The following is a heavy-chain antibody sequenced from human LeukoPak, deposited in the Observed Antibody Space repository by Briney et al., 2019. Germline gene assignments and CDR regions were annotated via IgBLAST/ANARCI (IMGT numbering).Heavy chain of an antibody. CDR2: ISSSSSYI. J-gene: IGHJ4*02. D-gene: IGHD5-18*01. V-gene: IGHV3-21*01. CDR3: ARGFRNTAMVYHY. Sequence: GGSLRLSCAASGFTFSSYSMNWVRQAPGKGLEWVSSISSSSSYIYYADSVKGRFTISRDSAKNSLYLQMNSLRAEDTAVYYCARGFRNTAMVYHYWGQGTLVTVSS. CDR1: GFTFSSYS.